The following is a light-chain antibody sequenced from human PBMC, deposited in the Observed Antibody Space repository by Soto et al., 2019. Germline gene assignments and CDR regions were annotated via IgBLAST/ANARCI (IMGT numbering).Light chain of an antibody. CDR3: GADLGRASNVV. J-gene: IGLJ2*01. Sequence: QSVLTQPPSASASLGASVTLTCTLSSGYSNYKVDWYQQRPGKGPRFVMRVGTGGIVGSKGDGIPDRFSVLGSGLNRYLTIKNLHVEDQSDYLCGADLGRASNVVFGGGSKRTVL. CDR2: VGTGGIVG. CDR1: SGYSNYK. V-gene: IGLV9-49*01.